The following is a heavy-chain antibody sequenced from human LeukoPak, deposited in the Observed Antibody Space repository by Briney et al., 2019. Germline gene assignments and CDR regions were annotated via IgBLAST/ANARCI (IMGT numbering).Heavy chain of an antibody. Sequence: SETLSLTCTVSGGSISSGSYYWSWIRQPAGKGLEWIGRIYTSGSTNYNPSLKNRVTISVDTSKNQFSLKLSSVTAADTAVYYCARDDPLYCSSTSCYGRGFDYWGQGTLVTVSS. J-gene: IGHJ4*02. CDR3: ARDDPLYCSSTSCYGRGFDY. V-gene: IGHV4-61*02. D-gene: IGHD2-2*01. CDR2: IYTSGST. CDR1: GGSISSGSYY.